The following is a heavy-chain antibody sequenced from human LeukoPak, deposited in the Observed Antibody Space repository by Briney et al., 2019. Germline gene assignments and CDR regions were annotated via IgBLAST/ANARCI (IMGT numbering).Heavy chain of an antibody. Sequence: PGGSLRLSCAASGFTLSSYSMNLVRQAPGKGLEWVSSISSSSSYIYYADSVKGRFTISRDNAKNSLYLQMNSLRAEDTAVYYGSRDARYNSDDEAFVIWGQGTMVTVSS. D-gene: IGHD1-1*01. J-gene: IGHJ3*02. V-gene: IGHV3-21*01. CDR2: ISSSSSYI. CDR3: SRDARYNSDDEAFVI. CDR1: GFTLSSYS.